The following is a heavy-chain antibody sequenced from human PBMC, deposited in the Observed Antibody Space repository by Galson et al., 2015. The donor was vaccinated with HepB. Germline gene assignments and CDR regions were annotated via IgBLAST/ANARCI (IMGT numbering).Heavy chain of an antibody. J-gene: IGHJ4*02. V-gene: IGHV4-39*01. CDR2: IYYSGST. Sequence: ETLSLTCTVSGGSISSSSYYWGWIRQPPGKGLEWIGSIYYSGSTYYNPSLKSRVTISVDTSKNQFSLKLSSVTAADTAVYYCARHEGSGWGQGTLVTVSS. CDR3: ARHEGSG. CDR1: GGSISSSSYY. D-gene: IGHD2-15*01.